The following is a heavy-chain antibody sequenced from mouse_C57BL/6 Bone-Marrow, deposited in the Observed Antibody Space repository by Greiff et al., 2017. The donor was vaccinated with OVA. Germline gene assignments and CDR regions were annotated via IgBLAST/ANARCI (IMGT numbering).Heavy chain of an antibody. Sequence: EVQLVESGGGLVQPGGSLKLSCAASGFTFSDYYMYWVRQTPEKRLEWVAYISNGGGSTYYPDTVKGRFTISRDNAKNTLYLQMSRLKSEDTAMYYCARTQGAMDYWGQGASVTVSS. CDR2: ISNGGGST. CDR3: ARTQGAMDY. J-gene: IGHJ4*01. V-gene: IGHV5-12*01. CDR1: GFTFSDYY.